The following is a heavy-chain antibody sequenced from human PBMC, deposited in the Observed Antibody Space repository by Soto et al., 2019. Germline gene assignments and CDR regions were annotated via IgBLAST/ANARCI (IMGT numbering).Heavy chain of an antibody. Sequence: ASVKVSCKASGYTFTSYAMHWVRQAPGQRLEWMGWINAGNGNTKYSQKFQGRVTITRDTSASTAYMELSSLRSEDTAVYYCAATYYYDSSGYYSPAGYWGQGTLVTVSS. J-gene: IGHJ4*02. D-gene: IGHD3-22*01. V-gene: IGHV1-3*01. CDR1: GYTFTSYA. CDR3: AATYYYDSSGYYSPAGY. CDR2: INAGNGNT.